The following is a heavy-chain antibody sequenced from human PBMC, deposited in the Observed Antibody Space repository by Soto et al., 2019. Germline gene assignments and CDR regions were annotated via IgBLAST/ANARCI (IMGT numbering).Heavy chain of an antibody. CDR1: GGTFSSYA. CDR2: IIPIFGTA. D-gene: IGHD3-22*01. Sequence: QMQLVQSGAEVKKPGSSVKVSCKASGGTFSSYAISWVRQAPGQGLEWMGGIIPIFGTANYAQKFQGRVTITADESTSTAYMELSSLRSEDTAVYYCARNYYYDSSGYYKVTPFDYWGQGTLVTVSS. V-gene: IGHV1-69*01. J-gene: IGHJ4*02. CDR3: ARNYYYDSSGYYKVTPFDY.